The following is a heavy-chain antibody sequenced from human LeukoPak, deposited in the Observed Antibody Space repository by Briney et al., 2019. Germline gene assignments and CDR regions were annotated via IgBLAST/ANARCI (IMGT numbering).Heavy chain of an antibody. D-gene: IGHD3-22*01. CDR2: INPKNGDT. V-gene: IGHV1-2*02. CDR3: ARGDSGSSGNLLRDD. J-gene: IGHJ4*02. Sequence: GASVKVSCKASGYSFTGHYLHWVRQAPGQGLEWMGWINPKNGDTRYARKFKGRVTLTRDTPITTAYMDLSSLTSDDTAVYYCARGDSGSSGNLLRDDWGQGTLVIVSS. CDR1: GYSFTGHY.